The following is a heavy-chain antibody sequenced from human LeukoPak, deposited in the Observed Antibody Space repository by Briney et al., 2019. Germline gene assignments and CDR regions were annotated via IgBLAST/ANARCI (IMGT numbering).Heavy chain of an antibody. V-gene: IGHV3-23*01. CDR2: ISDSGGRT. Sequence: GGSLRLSCAASGFTFSSYAMSWVRQAPGKGLEWVSAISDSGGRTWYTDSVKGRFTISRDNSKNTLYLQMNSLRAEDTAVYYCAYGEQQLVLYYWGQGTLVTVSS. CDR3: AYGEQQLVLYY. CDR1: GFTFSSYA. D-gene: IGHD6-13*01. J-gene: IGHJ4*02.